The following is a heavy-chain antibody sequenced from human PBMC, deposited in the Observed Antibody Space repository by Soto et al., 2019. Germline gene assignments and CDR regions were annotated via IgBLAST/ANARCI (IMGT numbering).Heavy chain of an antibody. CDR1: GFTFSNYA. CDR2: ISYDGSNK. CDR3: AKGTDDILTGHYYYQYGMDV. Sequence: RLSCAASGFTFSNYAMHWVRQAPGKGLEWVAVISYDGSNKYYADSVKGRFTISRDNSKNTLYLQMNSLRAEDTAVHYCAKGTDDILTGHYYYQYGMDVWGQGTTVTVSS. D-gene: IGHD3-9*01. J-gene: IGHJ6*02. V-gene: IGHV3-30*18.